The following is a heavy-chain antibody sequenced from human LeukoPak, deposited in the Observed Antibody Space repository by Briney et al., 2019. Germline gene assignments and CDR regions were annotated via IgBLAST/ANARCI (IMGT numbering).Heavy chain of an antibody. CDR2: IRSDGSDK. D-gene: IGHD6-13*01. CDR1: GFTFSGYD. V-gene: IGHV3-30*02. Sequence: GGSLRLSCAASGFTFSGYDMHWVRQAPGKGLEWVALIRSDGSDKYYADSVKGRFTISRDNSKNTPFLQMNSIRAEDTAVYYCAKDIAAAGGPCAYWGRGTLVTVSS. CDR3: AKDIAAAGGPCAY. J-gene: IGHJ4*02.